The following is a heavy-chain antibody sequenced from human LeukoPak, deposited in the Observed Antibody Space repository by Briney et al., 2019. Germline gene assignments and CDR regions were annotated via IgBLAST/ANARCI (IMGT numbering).Heavy chain of an antibody. CDR3: ARTGTLVPLDY. CDR1: GGSISSGGYY. D-gene: IGHD6-6*01. CDR2: IYYSGST. J-gene: IGHJ4*02. Sequence: SETLSLTCTVSGGSISSGGYYWSWIRQHPGKGLEWIGYIYYSGSTYYNPFLKSRVTISVDTSKNQFSLKLSSVTAADTAVYYCARTGTLVPLDYWGQGTLVTVSS. V-gene: IGHV4-31*03.